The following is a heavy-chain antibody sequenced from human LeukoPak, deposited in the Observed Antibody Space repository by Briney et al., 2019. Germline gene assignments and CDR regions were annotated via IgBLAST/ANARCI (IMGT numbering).Heavy chain of an antibody. CDR3: ARGPPSNS. V-gene: IGHV3-53*01. CDR2: ISSGGST. J-gene: IGHJ4*02. CDR1: GFSVSDDY. Sequence: GGSLRLSCAASGFSVSDDYMNWVRQGPGKGPDWVSVISSGGSTFYADSVKGRFTISRDNSKNTVYLQMNSLRAEDTAVYYCARGPPSNSWGQGTLVTVSS. D-gene: IGHD5-24*01.